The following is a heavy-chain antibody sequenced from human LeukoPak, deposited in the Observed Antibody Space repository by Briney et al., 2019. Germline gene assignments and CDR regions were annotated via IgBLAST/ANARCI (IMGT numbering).Heavy chain of an antibody. CDR2: IFYSGTT. D-gene: IGHD5-12*01. CDR3: ARRDIVATIST. J-gene: IGHJ4*02. V-gene: IGHV4-39*01. CDR1: GGSISSSSYY. Sequence: SQTLSLTCTVSGGSISSSSYYWAWIRQPPGKGLEWIGSIFYSGTTFYNPSLKSRLTISVDTSKNQFSLRLSSVTAADTAVYYCARRDIVATISTWGQGTLVTVSS.